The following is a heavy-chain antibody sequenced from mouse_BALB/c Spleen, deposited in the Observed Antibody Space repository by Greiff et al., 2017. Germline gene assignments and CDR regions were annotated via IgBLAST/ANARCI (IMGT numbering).Heavy chain of an antibody. J-gene: IGHJ3*01. D-gene: IGHD1-1*02. CDR1: GYTFTSYW. V-gene: IGHV1-7*01. Sequence: QVQLKESGAELAKPGASVKMSCKASGYTFTSYWMHWVKQRPGQGLEWIGYINPSTGYTEYNQKFKDKATLTADKSSSTAYMQLSSLTSEDSAVYYCARRSLWGAFAYWGQGTLVTVSA. CDR2: INPSTGYT. CDR3: ARRSLWGAFAY.